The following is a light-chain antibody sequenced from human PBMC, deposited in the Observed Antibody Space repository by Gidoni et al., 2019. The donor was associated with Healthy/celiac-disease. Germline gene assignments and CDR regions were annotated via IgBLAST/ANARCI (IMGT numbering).Light chain of an antibody. CDR3: LQDYNYPLT. CDR1: QGIRND. Sequence: AIQMTQSPSSLSASVGDRVTITCRASQGIRNDLGLYQQKPGKAPKLLIYAASSLQSGVPSRFSGSGSGTDFTLTISSLQPEDFATYYCLQDYNYPLTFGGXTKVEIK. V-gene: IGKV1-6*01. CDR2: AAS. J-gene: IGKJ4*01.